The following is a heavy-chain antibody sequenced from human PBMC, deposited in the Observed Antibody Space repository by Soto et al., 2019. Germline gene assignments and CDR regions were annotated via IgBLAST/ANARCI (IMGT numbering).Heavy chain of an antibody. CDR2: ISGSGGST. D-gene: IGHD7-27*01. Sequence: EVQLLESGGDLVQPGGSLRLSYAASGFTFTIFAMSWVRQSPGKGLEWVSTISGSGGSTYYADAVKGRFTISRDNSMGTLYLQMKSLRVEDTAIYYCAKEVSLGSTVDLGYWGQGTLVTVSS. V-gene: IGHV3-23*01. CDR1: GFTFTIFA. CDR3: AKEVSLGSTVDLGY. J-gene: IGHJ4*02.